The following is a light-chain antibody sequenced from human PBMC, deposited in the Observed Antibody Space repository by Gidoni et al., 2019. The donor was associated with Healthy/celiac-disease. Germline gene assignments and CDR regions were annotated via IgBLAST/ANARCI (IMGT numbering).Light chain of an antibody. CDR2: EVS. Sequence: QSALTQPPSVSGSPGQSVTISCTGTSSDVGSYNRFSWYQQPPGTAPKLMIYEVSNRPSGVPDRFSGSKSGNTASLTISGLQAEDEADYYCSSYTSSSTLVCGGGTKLTVL. CDR1: SSDVGSYNR. V-gene: IGLV2-18*02. J-gene: IGLJ2*01. CDR3: SSYTSSSTLV.